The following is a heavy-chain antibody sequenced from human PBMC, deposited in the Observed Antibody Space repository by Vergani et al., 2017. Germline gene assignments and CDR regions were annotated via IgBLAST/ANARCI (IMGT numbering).Heavy chain of an antibody. CDR1: GASVNSYY. CDR2: VSFRGDT. J-gene: IGHJ6*02. Sequence: QVKLQESGPGLVKPSETLSLTCTVSGASVNSYYWSWIRQPPGKGLEWMGYVSFRGDTLYDPSVKGRMTISLNTSSNQFSLYLTSVTAADTAVYYCAREYRAKVYSNDYYYGMDVWGQGTTVTVSS. D-gene: IGHD5-18*01. V-gene: IGHV4-59*02. CDR3: AREYRAKVYSNDYYYGMDV.